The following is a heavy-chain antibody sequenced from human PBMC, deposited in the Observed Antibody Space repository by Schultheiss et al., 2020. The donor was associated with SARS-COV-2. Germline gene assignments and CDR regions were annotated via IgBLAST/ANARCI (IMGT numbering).Heavy chain of an antibody. J-gene: IGHJ4*02. D-gene: IGHD3-10*01. CDR2: ISSSSSTI. CDR1: GFTFSSYS. CDR3: AREYYYGSGSQTSAVSY. Sequence: GESLKISCAASGFTFSSYSMNWVRQAPGKGLEWVSYISSSSSTIYYADSVKGRFTISRDNAKNSLYLQMNSLRAEDTAVYYCAREYYYGSGSQTSAVSYWGQGTLVTVSS. V-gene: IGHV3-48*04.